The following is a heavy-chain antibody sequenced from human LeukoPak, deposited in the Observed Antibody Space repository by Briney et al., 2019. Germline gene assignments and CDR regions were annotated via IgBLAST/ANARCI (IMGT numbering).Heavy chain of an antibody. J-gene: IGHJ4*02. CDR2: INHSGST. CDR3: ARGRTSNSTVTTEGGDY. D-gene: IGHD4-17*01. Sequence: KPSETLPLTCAVYGGSFSGYYWSWIRQPPGKGLEWIGEINHSGSTNYNPSLKSRVTISVDTSKNQFSLKLSSVTAADTAVYYCARGRTSNSTVTTEGGDYWGQGTLVTVSS. V-gene: IGHV4-34*01. CDR1: GGSFSGYY.